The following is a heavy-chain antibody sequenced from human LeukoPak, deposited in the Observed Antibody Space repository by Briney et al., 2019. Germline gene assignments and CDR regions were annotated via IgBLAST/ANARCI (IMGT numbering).Heavy chain of an antibody. V-gene: IGHV1-69*05. Sequence: GASVKVSCKASGGTFSSYAISWVRQAPGQGLEWMGGIIPIFGTANYAQKFQGRVTITTDESTSTAYMELSSLRSEDTAVYYCARGPTYYYGSGSYYNDPFQAALDYWGQGTLVTVSS. CDR2: IIPIFGTA. D-gene: IGHD3-10*01. CDR3: ARGPTYYYGSGSYYNDPFQAALDY. J-gene: IGHJ4*02. CDR1: GGTFSSYA.